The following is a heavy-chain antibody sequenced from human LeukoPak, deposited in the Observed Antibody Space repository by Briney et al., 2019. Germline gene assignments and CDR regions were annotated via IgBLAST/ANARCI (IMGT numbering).Heavy chain of an antibody. D-gene: IGHD3-10*02. CDR1: GFTFSSFK. Sequence: GGPLEPPLQAPGFTFSSFKRNGVRQAPGRGLEWVSYISSSGSTIYYADSVKGRFTISRDNAKNSLYLQMNSLRAEDTAVYYCAELGITMIGGVWGKGTTVTISS. CDR3: AELGITMIGGV. CDR2: ISSSGSTI. V-gene: IGHV3-48*03. J-gene: IGHJ6*04.